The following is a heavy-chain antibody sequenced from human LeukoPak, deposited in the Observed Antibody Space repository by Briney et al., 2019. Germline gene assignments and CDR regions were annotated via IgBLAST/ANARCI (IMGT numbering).Heavy chain of an antibody. J-gene: IGHJ4*02. Sequence: ASVKVSCKASGYTFTSYGISWVRQAPGQGLEWMGWISAYNGNTNYAQKLQGRVTMTTDTSTSTAYMELRSLRSDDTAVYYCASQDSYGYQHQNWGQGTLVTVSS. D-gene: IGHD5-18*01. CDR2: ISAYNGNT. CDR3: ASQDSYGYQHQN. V-gene: IGHV1-18*01. CDR1: GYTFTSYG.